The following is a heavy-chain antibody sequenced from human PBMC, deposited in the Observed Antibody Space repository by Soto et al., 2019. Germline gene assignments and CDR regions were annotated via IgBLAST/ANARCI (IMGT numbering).Heavy chain of an antibody. V-gene: IGHV4-59*01. CDR2: IYYSGST. D-gene: IGHD1-7*01. CDR1: GGSISSYY. Sequence: SETLSLTCTVSGGSISSYYWSWIRQPPGKGLEWIGYIYYSGSTNYNPSLKSRVTISVDTSKNQFSLKLSSVTAADTAVYYCARLFYNWNYGLNYYYYGMDVWGQGTTVTVSS. J-gene: IGHJ6*02. CDR3: ARLFYNWNYGLNYYYYGMDV.